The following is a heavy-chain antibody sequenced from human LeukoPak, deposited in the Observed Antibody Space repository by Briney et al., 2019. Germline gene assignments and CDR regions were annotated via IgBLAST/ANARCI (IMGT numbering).Heavy chain of an antibody. CDR2: IYYSGST. CDR1: GDSISSGDSC. J-gene: IGHJ4*02. V-gene: IGHV4-30-4*01. D-gene: IGHD3-22*01. Sequence: SETLSLTCTVSGDSISSGDSCWSWIRQPPGKGLEWIGSIYYSGSTYYNPSLKSRLTISVDTSKNQFSLKLSSVTAADTAVYYCARAGQYYFDSAGYFPDYWGQGTLVTVSS. CDR3: ARAGQYYFDSAGYFPDY.